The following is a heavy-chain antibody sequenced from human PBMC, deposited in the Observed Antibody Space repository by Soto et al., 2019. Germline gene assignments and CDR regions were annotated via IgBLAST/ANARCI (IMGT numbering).Heavy chain of an antibody. V-gene: IGHV1-18*01. D-gene: IGHD1-7*01. CDR2: ISAYNGNT. Sequence: ASVKVSCKASGYTFTSYGISWVRQAPGQGLEWMGWISAYNGNTNYAQKLQGRVTMTTDTSTSTAYMELRSLRSDDTAVYYCARDLAGTEDNWFEPWGQGTLVTVSS. CDR3: ARDLAGTEDNWFEP. J-gene: IGHJ5*02. CDR1: GYTFTSYG.